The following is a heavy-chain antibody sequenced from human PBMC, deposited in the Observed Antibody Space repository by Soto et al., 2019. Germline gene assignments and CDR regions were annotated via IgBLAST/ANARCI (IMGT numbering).Heavy chain of an antibody. CDR1: GGPVSGFY. J-gene: IGHJ4*02. CDR2: INHSGST. V-gene: IGHV4-34*01. Sequence: SETLSLTCAVYGGPVSGFYWSWIRQPPGKGLEWIGEINHSGSTNYNPSLKSRVTISVDTSKNQFSLKLSSVTAADTAVYYCARGRGYSYGTKSFDYWGQGTLVTVSS. D-gene: IGHD5-18*01. CDR3: ARGRGYSYGTKSFDY.